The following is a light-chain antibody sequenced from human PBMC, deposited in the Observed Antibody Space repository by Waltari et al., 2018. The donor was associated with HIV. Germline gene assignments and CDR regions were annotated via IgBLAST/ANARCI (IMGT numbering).Light chain of an antibody. J-gene: IGLJ1*01. V-gene: IGLV2-11*01. CDR1: SSDVGDSTY. CDR3: CSYAGNYSYV. CDR2: DVS. Sequence: QSALTQPRSVSGSPGQSVTISCTGTSSDVGDSTYVSWYRQNPGTVPKLMIYDVSKRPSGVPDRVSGSRSGNTASLTISGLQAEDEADYFCCSYAGNYSYVFGSGSRVTVL.